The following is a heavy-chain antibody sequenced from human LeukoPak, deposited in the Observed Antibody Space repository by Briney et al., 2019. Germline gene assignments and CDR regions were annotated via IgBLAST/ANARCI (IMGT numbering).Heavy chain of an antibody. D-gene: IGHD3-10*01. V-gene: IGHV3-9*01. CDR2: ISWNSGSI. CDR3: AKDSGSYTYYFDY. CDR1: GFTFDDYA. Sequence: PGGSLRLSCAASGFTFDDYAMHWVRQAPGKGLEWVSGISWNSGSIGYADSVKGRFTICRDNAKNSLYLQMNSLIAEGTALYYCAKDSGSYTYYFDYWGQGTLVTVSS. J-gene: IGHJ4*02.